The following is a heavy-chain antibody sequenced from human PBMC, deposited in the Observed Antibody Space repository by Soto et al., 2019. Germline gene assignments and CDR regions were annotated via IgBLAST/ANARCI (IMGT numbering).Heavy chain of an antibody. CDR1: GYAFSAYY. CDR3: ARRHGARSNVFRSAFPLDF. V-gene: IGHV1-2*02. J-gene: IGHJ4*01. CDR2: VNPHTGDS. D-gene: IGHD3-3*01. Sequence: QVQLVQSGAEVKRPGASVKVSCQASGYAFSAYYIHWVRQAPGQGLEWMGWVNPHTGDSKYTESFKGRVTLTSDTSTNTSYMDLTSLTSADTAVYYCARRHGARSNVFRSAFPLDFWGQGTLVAVSS.